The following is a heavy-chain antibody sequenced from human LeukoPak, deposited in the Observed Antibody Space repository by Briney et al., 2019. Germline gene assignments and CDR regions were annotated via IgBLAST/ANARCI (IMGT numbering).Heavy chain of an antibody. CDR2: IRSKANSYAT. V-gene: IGHV3-73*01. CDR1: GFTFSGSA. Sequence: GGSLRLSCAASGFTFSGSAMHWVRQASGKGLEWVGRIRSKANSYATAYAASVKGRFTISRDDSKNTAYLQINSLKTEDTAVYYCTRLGTTIVGATDYFDYWGQGTLVTVSS. D-gene: IGHD1-26*01. J-gene: IGHJ4*02. CDR3: TRLGTTIVGATDYFDY.